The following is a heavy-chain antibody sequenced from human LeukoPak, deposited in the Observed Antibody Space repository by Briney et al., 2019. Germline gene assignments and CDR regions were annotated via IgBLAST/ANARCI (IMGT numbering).Heavy chain of an antibody. Sequence: GRSLRLSCAASGFTFSSYAMHWVRQAPGKGLEWVAVISYDGSNKYYADSVKGRFTISRDNSKNTLYLRMNSLRAEDTAVYYCARDPSILAVAGTGVDYWGQGTLVTVSS. CDR1: GFTFSSYA. CDR3: ARDPSILAVAGTGVDY. D-gene: IGHD6-19*01. V-gene: IGHV3-30-3*01. CDR2: ISYDGSNK. J-gene: IGHJ4*02.